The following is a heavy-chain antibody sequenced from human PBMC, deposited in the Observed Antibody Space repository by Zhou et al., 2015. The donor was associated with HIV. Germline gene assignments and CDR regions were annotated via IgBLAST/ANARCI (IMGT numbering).Heavy chain of an antibody. D-gene: IGHD3-3*01. CDR1: GFRFEHYA. Sequence: DVQLVESGGGLVQPGRSLRLSCAASGFRFEHYAMHWVRQVPGKGLEWVSGISWNSGAIGYADSVKGRFSISRDNGNKSLYLEMNSLRLEDTALYYCARDRFGDFWSGDIWGQGTMVTVSS. J-gene: IGHJ3*02. V-gene: IGHV3-9*01. CDR3: ARDRFGDFWSGDI. CDR2: ISWNSGAI.